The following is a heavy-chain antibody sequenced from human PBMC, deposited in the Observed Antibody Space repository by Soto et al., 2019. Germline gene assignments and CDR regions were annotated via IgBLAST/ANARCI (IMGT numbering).Heavy chain of an antibody. CDR3: ARQGSGWYSDYYYYGMDV. CDR2: IYYSGST. D-gene: IGHD6-19*01. V-gene: IGHV4-39*01. Sequence: SETLSLTCTVSGGSISSSSYCWGWIRQPPGKGLEWIGSIYYSGSTYYNPSLKSRVTISVDTSKNQFSLKLSSVTAADTAVYYCARQGSGWYSDYYYYGMDVWGQGTTVTVSS. CDR1: GGSISSSSYC. J-gene: IGHJ6*02.